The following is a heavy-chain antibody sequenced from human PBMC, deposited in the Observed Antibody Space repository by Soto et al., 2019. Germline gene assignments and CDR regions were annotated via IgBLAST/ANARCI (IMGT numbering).Heavy chain of an antibody. CDR1: GCTFTSYY. Sequence: ASVKVSCKASGCTFTSYYMHWVRQAPGQGLEWMGIINPSGGSTSYAQKFQGRVTMTRDTSTSTVYMELSSLRSEDTAVYYCAREGVSYGDYYYYGMDVWGQGTTVTVSS. V-gene: IGHV1-46*01. CDR3: AREGVSYGDYYYYGMDV. D-gene: IGHD2-8*01. J-gene: IGHJ6*02. CDR2: INPSGGST.